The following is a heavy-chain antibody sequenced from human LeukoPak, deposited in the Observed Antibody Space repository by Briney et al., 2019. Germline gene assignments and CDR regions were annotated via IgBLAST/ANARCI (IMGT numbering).Heavy chain of an antibody. CDR2: IDPSDSYT. CDR3: ARAERWLQLADY. D-gene: IGHD5-24*01. V-gene: IGHV5-10-1*01. CDR1: GYSFTSYW. Sequence: PGESLKISCKGSGYSFTSYWISWVRQMPGKGLEWMGRIDPSDSYTNYSPSFQGHVTISADKSISTAYLQWSSLKASDTAMYYCARAERWLQLADYWGQGTLVTVSS. J-gene: IGHJ4*02.